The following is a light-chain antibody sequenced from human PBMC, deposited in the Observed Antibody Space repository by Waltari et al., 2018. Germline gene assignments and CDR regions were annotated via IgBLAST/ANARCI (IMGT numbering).Light chain of an antibody. CDR1: QSLVHSDGHTY. CDR3: MQGTHWPWT. V-gene: IGKV2-30*02. Sequence: VTLGQPASFSCRSSQSLVHSDGHTYLNWFHQSPGQSPRRLHCKVSIRDPWGPGIFSGSWSGNDFTLKISGVEAEDVVLYYCMQGTHWPWTFGQGTMVDIK. J-gene: IGKJ1*01. CDR2: KVS.